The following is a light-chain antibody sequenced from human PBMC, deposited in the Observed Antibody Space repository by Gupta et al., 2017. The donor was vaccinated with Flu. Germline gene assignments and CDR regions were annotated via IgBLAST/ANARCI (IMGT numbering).Light chain of an antibody. V-gene: IGLV2-14*01. Sequence: VSWYQEHQGKAPKLVIYEVSNRPSGVSNRFSGSKSGNTASLTISGLQAEDEAHYDCSSYSSRSFVVFGGGTKLTVL. CDR2: EVS. CDR3: SSYSSRSFVV. J-gene: IGLJ2*01.